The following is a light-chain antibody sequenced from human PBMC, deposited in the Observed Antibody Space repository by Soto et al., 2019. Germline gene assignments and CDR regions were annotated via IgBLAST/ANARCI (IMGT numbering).Light chain of an antibody. V-gene: IGLV2-14*01. J-gene: IGLJ2*01. CDR2: AVS. Sequence: QSALTQPASVSGSPGQSITISCNGTSSDVGGYNYVSWYQQHPGKAPKLMIYAVSNRPSGVSNRFSGSKSGNTASLTISGLQAEDEADYYCSSYTSSSTLLFGGGTKVTVL. CDR1: SSDVGGYNY. CDR3: SSYTSSSTLL.